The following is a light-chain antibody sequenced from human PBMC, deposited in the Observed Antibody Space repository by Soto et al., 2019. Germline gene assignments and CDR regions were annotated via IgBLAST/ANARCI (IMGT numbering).Light chain of an antibody. CDR1: QSVSSS. CDR2: GAS. V-gene: IGKV3-20*01. Sequence: EIVLTPSPGTLSLSPGERATLSCRASQSVSSSLAWYQQKPGQAPRLLIYGASSRATGIPDRISGSGSGTDFTLTISRLEPEDFAVYYCQQYGSSPLTFGGGTKVDIK. CDR3: QQYGSSPLT. J-gene: IGKJ4*01.